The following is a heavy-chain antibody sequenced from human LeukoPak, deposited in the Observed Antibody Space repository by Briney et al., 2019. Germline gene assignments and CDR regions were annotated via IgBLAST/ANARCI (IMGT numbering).Heavy chain of an antibody. D-gene: IGHD3-3*01. CDR1: GFTFSSYW. J-gene: IGHJ5*02. CDR2: IKQDGSEK. Sequence: GGSLRLSCAASGFTFSSYWMSWVRQAPGKGLEWVANIKQDGSEKYYVDSVKGRFTISRDNAKNSLYLQMSSLRADDTAVYYCAKEKYYDFWSGCFSWGQGTLVTVSS. V-gene: IGHV3-7*03. CDR3: AKEKYYDFWSGCFS.